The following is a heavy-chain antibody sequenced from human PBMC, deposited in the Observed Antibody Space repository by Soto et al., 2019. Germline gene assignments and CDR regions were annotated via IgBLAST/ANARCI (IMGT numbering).Heavy chain of an antibody. CDR3: ARDHCSSTSCYSP. J-gene: IGHJ4*02. Sequence: GGSLRLSCAASGFSFSSYSMNWVRQAPGKGLEWVSSISSSSSYIYYADSVKGRFTISRDNAKNSLYLQMNSLRAEDTAVYYCARDHCSSTSCYSPWGQGTLVTVSS. CDR1: GFSFSSYS. CDR2: ISSSSSYI. V-gene: IGHV3-21*01. D-gene: IGHD2-2*01.